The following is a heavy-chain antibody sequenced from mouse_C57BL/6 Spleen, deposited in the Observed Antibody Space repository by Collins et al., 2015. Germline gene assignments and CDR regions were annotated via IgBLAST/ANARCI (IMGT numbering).Heavy chain of an antibody. D-gene: IGHD4-1*01. V-gene: IGHV1-53*01. CDR1: GYTFTSYW. CDR2: INPSNGGT. CDR3: ARGLGREYYAMDY. Sequence: QVQLQQPGTELVKPGASVKLSCKASGYTFTSYWMHWVKQRPGQGLEWIGNINPSNGGTNYNEKFKSKATLTVDKSSSTAYMQLSSLTSEDPAVYYCARGLGREYYAMDYWGQGTSVTVSS. J-gene: IGHJ4*01.